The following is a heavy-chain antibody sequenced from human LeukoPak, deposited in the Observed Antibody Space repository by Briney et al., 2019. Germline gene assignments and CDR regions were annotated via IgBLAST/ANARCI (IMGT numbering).Heavy chain of an antibody. CDR3: ARDHYYDSTFDY. D-gene: IGHD3-22*01. V-gene: IGHV3-48*03. J-gene: IGHJ4*02. CDR2: IDISGGST. Sequence: GGSLRLSCAASGFSFSSHAMCWVRQAPGKGLEWVSSIDISGGSTYYADSVKGRFTISRDNAQNSLYLHMNSLRAEDTAVYYCARDHYYDSTFDYWGQGTLVTVSS. CDR1: GFSFSSHA.